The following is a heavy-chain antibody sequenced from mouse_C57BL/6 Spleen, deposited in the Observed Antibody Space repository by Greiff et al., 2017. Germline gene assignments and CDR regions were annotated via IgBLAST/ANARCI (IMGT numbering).Heavy chain of an antibody. Sequence: QVQLQQPGAELVRPGTSVKLSCKASGYTFTSYWMHWVKQRPGQGLEWIGVIDPSDSYTNYNQKFKGKATLTVDTSSSTAYMQLSSLTSEDSAVYYCARFYGTHFDYGGQGTTLTVSS. J-gene: IGHJ2*01. D-gene: IGHD1-1*01. CDR3: ARFYGTHFDY. CDR2: IDPSDSYT. V-gene: IGHV1-59*01. CDR1: GYTFTSYW.